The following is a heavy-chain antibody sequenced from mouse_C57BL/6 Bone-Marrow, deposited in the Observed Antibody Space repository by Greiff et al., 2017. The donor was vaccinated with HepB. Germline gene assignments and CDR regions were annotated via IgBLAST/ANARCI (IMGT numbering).Heavy chain of an antibody. CDR2: IYPGSGST. D-gene: IGHD2-1*01. V-gene: IGHV1-55*01. Sequence: QVQLQQPGAELVKPGASVKMSCKASGYTFTSYWITWVKQRPGQGLEWIGDIYPGSGSTNYNEKFKSKATLTVDTSSSSAYMQLSSLTSEDSAVYYCAREDYGNGRYFDVWGTGTTVTVSS. J-gene: IGHJ1*03. CDR1: GYTFTSYW. CDR3: AREDYGNGRYFDV.